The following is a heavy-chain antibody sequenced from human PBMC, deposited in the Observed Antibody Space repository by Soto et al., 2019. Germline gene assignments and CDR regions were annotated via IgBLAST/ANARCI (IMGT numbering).Heavy chain of an antibody. Sequence: SETLSRTCAVSGGSISSGGYSWSWIRQPPGKGLEWIGYIYHSGSTYYNPSLKSRVTISVDRSKNQFSLKLSSVTAAETAVYYCARATMVRGVWSPGYYYGMDVWGQGTTVTVSS. CDR2: IYHSGST. D-gene: IGHD3-10*01. V-gene: IGHV4-30-2*01. CDR1: GGSISSGGYS. CDR3: ARATMVRGVWSPGYYYGMDV. J-gene: IGHJ6*02.